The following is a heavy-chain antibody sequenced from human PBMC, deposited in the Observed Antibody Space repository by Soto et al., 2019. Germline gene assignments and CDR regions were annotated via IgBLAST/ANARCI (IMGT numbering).Heavy chain of an antibody. V-gene: IGHV4-39*01. D-gene: IGHD6-13*01. CDR1: GGSISSGGYY. CDR3: ARLLAAGKMYYYYGMDV. J-gene: IGHJ6*02. Sequence: PSETLSLTCTVSGGSISSGGYYWNWIRQHPGKGLEWIGSIYYSGSTYYNPSLKSRVTISVDTSKNQFSLKLSSVTAADTAVYYCARLLAAGKMYYYYGMDVWGQGTTVTVSS. CDR2: IYYSGST.